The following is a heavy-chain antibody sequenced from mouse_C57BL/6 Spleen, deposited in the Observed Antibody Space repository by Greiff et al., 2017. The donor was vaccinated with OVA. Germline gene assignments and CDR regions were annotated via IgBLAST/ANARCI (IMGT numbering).Heavy chain of an antibody. CDR1: GYSFTDYN. CDR3: ARQEANWEFAMDY. J-gene: IGHJ4*01. CDR2: INPNYGTT. D-gene: IGHD4-1*01. V-gene: IGHV1-39*01. Sequence: EVQLQESGPELVKPGSSVKISCKASGYSFTDYNMNWVKQSNGKSLEWIGVINPNYGTTSYNQKFKGKATLTVDQSSSTAYMQLNSLTSEDSAVYYCARQEANWEFAMDYWGQGTSVTVSS.